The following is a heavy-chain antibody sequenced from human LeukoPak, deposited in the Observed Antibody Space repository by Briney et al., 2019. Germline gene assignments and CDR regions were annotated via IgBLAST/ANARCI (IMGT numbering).Heavy chain of an antibody. CDR3: ARDVRVDYYDSSGFDY. CDR1: GFTFSSYS. D-gene: IGHD3-22*01. J-gene: IGHJ4*02. V-gene: IGHV3-48*01. CDR2: ISSSGSTT. Sequence: PGGSLRLSCTASGFTFSSYSMNWVRQAPGKGLEWVSYISSSGSTTYYADSVKGRFTISRDNSKNTLYLQMNSLRAEDTAVYYCARDVRVDYYDSSGFDYWGQGTLVTVSS.